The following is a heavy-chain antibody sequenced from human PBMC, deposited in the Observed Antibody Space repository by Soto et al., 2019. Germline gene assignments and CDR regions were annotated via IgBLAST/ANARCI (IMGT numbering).Heavy chain of an antibody. V-gene: IGHV4-4*02. CDR3: ARGYAFDI. Sequence: QGQLQESGPGLVKPSGTLSLTRAVSGASITTDNWWSWVRQPPGKGLEWIGEIHHSGATNYNTSLKSRVTTSVDKSKNQFSLNLISVTAADTAIYYCARGYAFDIWGQGTIVTVSS. CDR2: IHHSGAT. J-gene: IGHJ3*02. CDR1: GASITTDNW.